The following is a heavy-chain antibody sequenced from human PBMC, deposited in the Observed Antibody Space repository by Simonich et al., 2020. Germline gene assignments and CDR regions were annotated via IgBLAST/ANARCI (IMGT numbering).Heavy chain of an antibody. J-gene: IGHJ5*02. CDR1: GFTFSSYA. V-gene: IGHV3-23*01. Sequence: EVQLLESGGGLVQPGGSLRLSCAASGFTFSSYAMSWVRQAPGKGLELVSAISGSGGSTYSADPVKGRFTISRDNAKNTLYLQMNSLRAEDTAVYNRAKDSSLVGATDWFDPWGQGTLVTVSS. CDR2: ISGSGGST. D-gene: IGHD1-26*01. CDR3: AKDSSLVGATDWFDP.